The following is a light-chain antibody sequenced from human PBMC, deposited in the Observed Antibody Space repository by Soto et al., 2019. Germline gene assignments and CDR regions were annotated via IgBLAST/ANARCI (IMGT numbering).Light chain of an antibody. Sequence: EIVLTQSPGTLSLSPGERATLSCRASQRITSNFLAWYQQKPGQAPRLLIYGASTRAAGVPDRFSGSGSGPDFTLTITRLEPEDFAVYYCQQYGRSPLMYTFGQGTKLGVK. V-gene: IGKV3-20*01. CDR1: QRITSNF. CDR2: GAS. J-gene: IGKJ2*01. CDR3: QQYGRSPLMYT.